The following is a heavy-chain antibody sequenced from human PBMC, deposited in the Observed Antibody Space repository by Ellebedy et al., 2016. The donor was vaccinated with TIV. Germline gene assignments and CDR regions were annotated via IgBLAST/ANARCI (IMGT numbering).Heavy chain of an antibody. V-gene: IGHV3-7*03. CDR1: GFTFSTYW. J-gene: IGHJ4*02. Sequence: GESLKISCAASGFTFSTYWMAWVRPVPGKGRECVANIKPDGSENYFVDSLKGRFTVSRDNANNSLHLHMNSLRAEDTAVYYCARDGGNTYDRTGRFDYWGQGTVVTVSS. D-gene: IGHD5-18*01. CDR2: IKPDGSEN. CDR3: ARDGGNTYDRTGRFDY.